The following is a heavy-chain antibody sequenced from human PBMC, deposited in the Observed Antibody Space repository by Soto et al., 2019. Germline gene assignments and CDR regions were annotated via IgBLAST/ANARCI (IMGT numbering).Heavy chain of an antibody. CDR3: AKDRRITMVRGVLRAFNS. CDR2: ISGSGETP. J-gene: IGHJ5*01. Sequence: PGGSLRLSCAASGFTFSNYPMSWVRQAPGKGLEWDSGISGSGETPYYADSVKCRFTISRDNDKNMLYLQMNSLRAEDTAVYYCAKDRRITMVRGVLRAFNSWGQGNLVTVSS. D-gene: IGHD3-10*01. CDR1: GFTFSNYP. V-gene: IGHV3-23*01.